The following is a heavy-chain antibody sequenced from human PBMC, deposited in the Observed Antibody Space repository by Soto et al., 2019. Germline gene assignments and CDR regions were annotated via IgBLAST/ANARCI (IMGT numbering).Heavy chain of an antibody. CDR3: ARDGDYGDYVRY. V-gene: IGHV1-69*08. D-gene: IGHD4-17*01. CDR1: GGTFSSYT. CDR2: IIPILGIA. Sequence: QVQLVQSGAEVKKPGSSVKVSCKASGGTFSSYTISWVRQAPGQGLKWMGRIIPILGIANYAQKFQGRVTITADKSTSTAYMELSSLRSEDTAVYYCARDGDYGDYVRYWGQGTLVTVSS. J-gene: IGHJ4*02.